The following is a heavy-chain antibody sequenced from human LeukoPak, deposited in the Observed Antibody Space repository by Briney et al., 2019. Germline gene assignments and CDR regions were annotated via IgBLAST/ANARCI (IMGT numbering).Heavy chain of an antibody. CDR2: IYYTGST. Sequence: SETLSLTCTVSGGSVSSDSYYWSWIRQPPGKGLEWIGYIYYTGSTNYNPSLKSRVTISADMSKNQFSLKLTSVTAADTAVYYCATKGPRRGYFDYWGQGTLVAVSS. J-gene: IGHJ4*02. CDR3: ATKGPRRGYFDY. V-gene: IGHV4-61*01. CDR1: GGSVSSDSYY.